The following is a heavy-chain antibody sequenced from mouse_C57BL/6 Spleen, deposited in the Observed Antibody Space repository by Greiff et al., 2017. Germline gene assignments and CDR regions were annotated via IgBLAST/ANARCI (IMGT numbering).Heavy chain of an antibody. D-gene: IGHD1-1*02. CDR1: GFTFSDYG. CDR2: ISSGSSTI. Sequence: DVQLQESGGGLVKPGGSLKLSCAASGFTFSDYGLHWVRQAPEKGLEWVAYISSGSSTIYYADTVKGRFTISRDNAKNTLFLQMTRLRSEDTAMYYCARRSYGSFDYWGQGTTLTVSS. V-gene: IGHV5-17*01. J-gene: IGHJ2*01. CDR3: ARRSYGSFDY.